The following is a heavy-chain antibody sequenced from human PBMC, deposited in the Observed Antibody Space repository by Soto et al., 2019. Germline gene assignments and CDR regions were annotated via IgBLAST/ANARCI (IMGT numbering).Heavy chain of an antibody. CDR1: GYPFTGHY. V-gene: IGHV1-2*02. CDR2: ISNSGST. J-gene: IGHJ4*02. CDR3: ARGGSWYAF. Sequence: GASVKVSCKTSGYPFTGHYIHWLRQAPGQGFEWMGWISNSGSTRYAQNFQGRVTMTRDTSITTAYMELKGLKSDDTAVYYCARGGSWYAFWGQGTLVTVSS. D-gene: IGHD6-13*01.